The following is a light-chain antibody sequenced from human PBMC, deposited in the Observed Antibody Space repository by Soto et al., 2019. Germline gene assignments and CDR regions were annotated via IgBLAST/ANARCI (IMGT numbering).Light chain of an antibody. V-gene: IGKV1-39*01. Sequence: DIQMTQSPSSLSASVGYRFTITCQASQDISNYLNWYQQKPGKAPKLLIYDASTLESGVPSRYSGSGSGTEFTLTISGLPPEDFATYYCQHSYTVPIAFDQGTRLEIK. J-gene: IGKJ5*01. CDR1: QDISNY. CDR3: QHSYTVPIA. CDR2: DAS.